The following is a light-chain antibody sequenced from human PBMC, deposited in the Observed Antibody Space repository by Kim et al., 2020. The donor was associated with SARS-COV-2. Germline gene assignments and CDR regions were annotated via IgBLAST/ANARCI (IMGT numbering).Light chain of an antibody. CDR2: GKN. CDR3: NSRDSNNNVL. Sequence: ALGQTVRITCQGDSLRSYYATWYRQKPGQAPILVIYGKNNRPSGIPDRFSGSSSGNTASLTITGTQAGDEADYYCNSRDSNNNVLFGGGTRLTVL. J-gene: IGLJ2*01. CDR1: SLRSYY. V-gene: IGLV3-19*01.